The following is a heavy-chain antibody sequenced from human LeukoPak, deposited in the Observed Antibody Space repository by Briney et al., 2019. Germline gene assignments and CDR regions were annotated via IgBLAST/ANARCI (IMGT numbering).Heavy chain of an antibody. CDR3: ARDDASTYYYDSSGYYPDAFDI. V-gene: IGHV1-46*01. Sequence: ATVKVSCKASGYTFASYTMHWVRQAPGQGLEWMGIINPSGGSTSYAQKFQGRVTMTRDTSTSTVYMELSSLRSEDTAVYYCARDDASTYYYDSSGYYPDAFDIWGQGTMVTVSS. CDR1: GYTFASYT. J-gene: IGHJ3*02. D-gene: IGHD3-22*01. CDR2: INPSGGST.